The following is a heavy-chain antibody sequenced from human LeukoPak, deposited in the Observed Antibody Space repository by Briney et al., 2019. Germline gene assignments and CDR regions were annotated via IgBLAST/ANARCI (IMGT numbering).Heavy chain of an antibody. Sequence: GRSLRLSCAASGFTFDDYAMHWVRQAPGKGLEWVSGISWNSGSIGYADSVEGRFTISRDNAKNSLYLQMNSLRAEDTALYYCAKDISYGSGSPRAFDIWGQGTMVTVSS. V-gene: IGHV3-9*01. D-gene: IGHD3-10*01. CDR3: AKDISYGSGSPRAFDI. J-gene: IGHJ3*02. CDR1: GFTFDDYA. CDR2: ISWNSGSI.